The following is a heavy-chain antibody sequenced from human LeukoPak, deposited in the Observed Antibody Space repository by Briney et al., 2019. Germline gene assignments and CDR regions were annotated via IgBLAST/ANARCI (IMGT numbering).Heavy chain of an antibody. CDR3: ASGGTIFGVVSHFDY. CDR2: INPNSGGT. CDR1: GYTFTGYY. D-gene: IGHD3-3*01. Sequence: ASVKVSCKASGYTFTGYYMHWVRQAPGQGLEWMGWINPNSGGTNYAQKFQGRVTMTRDTSISTAYMELSRLRSDDTAMYYCASGGTIFGVVSHFDYWGQGTLVTVSS. J-gene: IGHJ4*02. V-gene: IGHV1-2*02.